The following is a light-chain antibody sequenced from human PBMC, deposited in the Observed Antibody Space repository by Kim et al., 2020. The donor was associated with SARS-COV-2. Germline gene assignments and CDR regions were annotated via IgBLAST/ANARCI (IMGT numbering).Light chain of an antibody. V-gene: IGLV3-27*01. CDR3: YSAADNYWV. CDR2: KDS. CDR1: VLAKKY. Sequence: SVAPGQTARITCSGDVLAKKYARWFQQKPGQAPVLVIYKDSERPSGIPERFSGSSSGTTVTLTISGAQVEDEADYYCYSAADNYWVFGGGTQLTVL. J-gene: IGLJ3*02.